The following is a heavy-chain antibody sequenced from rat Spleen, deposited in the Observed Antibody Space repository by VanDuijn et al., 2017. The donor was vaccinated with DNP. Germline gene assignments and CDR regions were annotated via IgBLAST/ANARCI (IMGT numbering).Heavy chain of an antibody. CDR3: TRDYDGYYWFDY. Sequence: QVQLKESGPGLVQSSQTLSLTCTVAGFSVTSYHVHWVRQPPGKGLEWMGRIQSGGNTDYNSALKSRLSISRDTSKNQVFLKMNSLQTDDTGTYYCTRDYDGYYWFDYWGQGTLVTVSS. J-gene: IGHJ3*01. D-gene: IGHD1-12*03. CDR1: GFSVTSYH. V-gene: IGHV2S1*01. CDR2: IQSGGNT.